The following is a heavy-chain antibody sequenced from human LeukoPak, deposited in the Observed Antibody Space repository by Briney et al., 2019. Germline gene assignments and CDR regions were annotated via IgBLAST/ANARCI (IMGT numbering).Heavy chain of an antibody. V-gene: IGHV3-7*03. Sequence: GGSLRLSCAASGFTFSNYWMTWFRQAPGKGLERVASIEQDGSDIHYVDSVKGRFTISRDNAKNSVYLQMNSLRSEDTAVYYCATGALRDSSGWYGDLPHSSSFDYWGQGTLVTVSS. CDR3: ATGALRDSSGWYGDLPHSSSFDY. J-gene: IGHJ4*02. CDR1: GFTFSNYW. D-gene: IGHD6-19*01. CDR2: IEQDGSDI.